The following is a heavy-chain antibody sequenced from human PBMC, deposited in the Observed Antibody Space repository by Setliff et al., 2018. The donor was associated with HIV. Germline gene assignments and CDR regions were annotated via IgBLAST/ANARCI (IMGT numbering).Heavy chain of an antibody. J-gene: IGHJ4*02. CDR2: LYYSGTT. D-gene: IGHD6-6*01. CDR1: GGSTSSSSYY. V-gene: IGHV4-39*07. Sequence: SETLSLTCTVSGGSTSSSSYYWGWIRQPPGKGLEWIGSLYYSGTTYYNPSLKSRLTISVDTSKNQFSLTLNSVTAADTAVYYCARGPAGRLVFLSYWGQGTLVTVSS. CDR3: ARGPAGRLVFLSY.